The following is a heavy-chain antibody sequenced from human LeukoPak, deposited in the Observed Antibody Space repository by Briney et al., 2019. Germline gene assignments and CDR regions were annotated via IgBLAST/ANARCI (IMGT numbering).Heavy chain of an antibody. J-gene: IGHJ1*01. CDR2: INHSGST. CDR3: ARRIYDSSGYLTHEH. CDR1: GGSFSGYY. Sequence: SETLSLTCAVYGGSFSGYYWSWIRQPPGKGLEWIGEINHSGSTNYNPSLKSRVTISVDTSKNQFSLKLSSVTAADTAVYYCARRIYDSSGYLTHEHWGQGTLVTVSS. D-gene: IGHD3-22*01. V-gene: IGHV4-34*01.